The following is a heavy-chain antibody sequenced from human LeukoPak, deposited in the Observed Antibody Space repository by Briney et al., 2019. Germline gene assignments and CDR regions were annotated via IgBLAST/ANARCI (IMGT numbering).Heavy chain of an antibody. Sequence: QPGGSLRLSCAASGFTFSFFLMTWVRQAPGKGLEWVASISQDGSERYNVDSAKGRFSISRDNAKNSLYLHMNSLRAEDTAIYYCSRDPDRRSDYWGQGTLVSVSS. CDR3: SRDPDRRSDY. CDR2: ISQDGSER. J-gene: IGHJ4*02. CDR1: GFTFSFFL. D-gene: IGHD1-14*01. V-gene: IGHV3-7*01.